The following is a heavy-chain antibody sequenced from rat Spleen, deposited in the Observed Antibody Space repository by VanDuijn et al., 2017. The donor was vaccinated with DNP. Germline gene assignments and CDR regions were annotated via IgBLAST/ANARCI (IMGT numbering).Heavy chain of an antibody. CDR3: ARHRTIMPYYYSMDA. Sequence: EVQLVESGGGLVQPGRSLKLSCAASGFTFSNYYMAWVRQAPTKGLEWVASISPSGGSTYYPDSVKGRFTISRDNAKSSQYLQMDSLRSEDTATYYCARHRTIMPYYYSMDAWGQGASVTVSS. CDR1: GFTFSNYY. D-gene: IGHD1-12*01. CDR2: ISPSGGST. V-gene: IGHV5-25*01. J-gene: IGHJ4*01.